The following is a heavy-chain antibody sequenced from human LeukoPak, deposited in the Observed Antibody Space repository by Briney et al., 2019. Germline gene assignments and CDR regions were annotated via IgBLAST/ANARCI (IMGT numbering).Heavy chain of an antibody. J-gene: IGHJ4*02. Sequence: GGSLRLSCAASGFTFSSYWMSWVRQAPGKGLEWVANIKQDGSEKYYVDSVKGRFTISRDNAKNSLYLQMNSLRAEDTAVYYCARDYGTTVTERPLYYFDYWGQGTLVTVSS. V-gene: IGHV3-7*01. CDR3: ARDYGTTVTERPLYYFDY. CDR1: GFTFSSYW. CDR2: IKQDGSEK. D-gene: IGHD4-17*01.